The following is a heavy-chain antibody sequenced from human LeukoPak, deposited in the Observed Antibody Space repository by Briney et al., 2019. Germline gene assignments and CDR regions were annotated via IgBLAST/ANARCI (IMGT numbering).Heavy chain of an antibody. V-gene: IGHV3-33*01. CDR1: GFTFSSYG. J-gene: IGHJ4*02. CDR2: IWYDGSNK. Sequence: GRSLRLSCAASGFTFSSYGMHWVRQAPGKGLEWLAVIWYDGSNKYYADSVKGRFTISRDNSKNTLYLQMNSLRAEDTAVYYCARGVGGYSYGTDYWGQGTLVTVSS. CDR3: ARGVGGYSYGTDY. D-gene: IGHD5-18*01.